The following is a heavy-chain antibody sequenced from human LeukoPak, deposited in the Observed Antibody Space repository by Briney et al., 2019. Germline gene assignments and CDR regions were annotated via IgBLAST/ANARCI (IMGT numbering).Heavy chain of an antibody. J-gene: IGHJ4*02. Sequence: SGGSLRFSCAASGFTFSSYWMHWVRQAPGKWLVLVSRISSDGSSTSYPDSVKGRFTISRDNAKNTLYRQMNSLRAEDTAVYYCARDPDYYDSSGYYHDPPDYWGQGTLVTVSS. CDR1: GFTFSSYW. D-gene: IGHD3-22*01. CDR2: ISSDGSST. V-gene: IGHV3-74*01. CDR3: ARDPDYYDSSGYYHDPPDY.